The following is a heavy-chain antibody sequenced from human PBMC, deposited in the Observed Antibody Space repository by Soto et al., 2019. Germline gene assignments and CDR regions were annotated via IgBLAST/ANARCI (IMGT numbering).Heavy chain of an antibody. CDR2: IYHSGST. V-gene: IGHV4-4*02. D-gene: IGHD2-8*01. J-gene: IGHJ4*02. CDR3: ARLSDPSRYCTNGVCVS. Sequence: QVQLQESGPGLVKPSGTLSLTCAVSGGSISSSNWWSWVRQPPGKGLEWIGEIYHSGSTNYNPSLKSRVTISVDQSKNQFSLKLSSVTAADTAVYYCARLSDPSRYCTNGVCVSWGQGTLVTVSS. CDR1: GGSISSSNW.